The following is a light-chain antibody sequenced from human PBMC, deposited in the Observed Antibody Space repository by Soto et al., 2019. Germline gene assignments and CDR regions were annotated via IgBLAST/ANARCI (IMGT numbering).Light chain of an antibody. V-gene: IGLV1-40*01. J-gene: IGLJ1*01. CDR2: GNS. Sequence: QSVLTQPPSVSGAPGQRVTISCTGSSSNIGAGYDVHWYQQLPGTAPKLLIYGNSNRPSGVPDQFSGSKSGTSASLVITGLQAEDEADYYCSSYAGSNNHVFGTGTKLTVL. CDR3: SSYAGSNNHV. CDR1: SSNIGAGYD.